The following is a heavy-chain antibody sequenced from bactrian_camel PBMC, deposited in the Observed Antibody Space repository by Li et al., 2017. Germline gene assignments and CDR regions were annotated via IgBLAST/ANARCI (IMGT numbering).Heavy chain of an antibody. CDR1: GHSPQTEC. CDR3: RTKSASGRATDWCDRGT. V-gene: IGHV3S53*01. Sequence: QVQLVESGGGSVQPGGSLNLSCTVSGHSPQTECMGWFRQAPGKPREGVAALISGTTASYVLDSVKGRFTISKDNATDTVALQMDGLKGDDTVKYFCRTKSASGRATDWCDRGTWGQGTQVTVS. J-gene: IGHJ6*01. CDR2: LISGTTA. D-gene: IGHD7*01.